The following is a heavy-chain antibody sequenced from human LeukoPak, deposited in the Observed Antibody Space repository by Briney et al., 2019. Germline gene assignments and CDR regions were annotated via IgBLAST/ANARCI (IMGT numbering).Heavy chain of an antibody. J-gene: IGHJ4*02. D-gene: IGHD4-11*01. V-gene: IGHV3-33*01. CDR3: ARVGYSNYRPFPLDY. Sequence: GGSLRLSCAASGFTFSSYGMHWVRQAPGKGLEWVAVIWYDGSNKYYADSVKGRFTIPRDNSKNTLYLQMNSLRAEDTAVYYCARVGYSNYRPFPLDYWGQGTLVTVSS. CDR2: IWYDGSNK. CDR1: GFTFSSYG.